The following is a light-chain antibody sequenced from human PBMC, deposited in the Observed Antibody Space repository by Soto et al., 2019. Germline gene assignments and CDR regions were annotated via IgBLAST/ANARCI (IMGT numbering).Light chain of an antibody. Sequence: QPVLTQPPSVSGAPGQRVTISCTGSSLNIGAGYDVQWYQQLPGTAPKLLIYGNSNRPSGVPDRFSGSKSGTSASLAITGLQAEDEADYYCQSYDSSLSGSYVFGTGTKLTVL. J-gene: IGLJ1*01. CDR3: QSYDSSLSGSYV. V-gene: IGLV1-40*01. CDR2: GNS. CDR1: SLNIGAGYD.